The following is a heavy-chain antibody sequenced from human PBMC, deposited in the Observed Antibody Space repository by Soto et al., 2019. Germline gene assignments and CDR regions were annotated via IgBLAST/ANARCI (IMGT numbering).Heavy chain of an antibody. CDR1: GFTVSNNY. Sequence: EVQLVESGGGLIQPGGSLRLSCAVSGFTVSNNYMSWVRQAPGKGLEGVSVIYSGGYTAYGDSVKGRFTISRDNSKNTQFPKIKCLGAHDTALYFWAAQPGGGGYWGQGTLVTVSS. J-gene: IGHJ4*02. CDR2: IYSGGYT. V-gene: IGHV3-53*01. CDR3: AAQPGGGGY. D-gene: IGHD2-2*01.